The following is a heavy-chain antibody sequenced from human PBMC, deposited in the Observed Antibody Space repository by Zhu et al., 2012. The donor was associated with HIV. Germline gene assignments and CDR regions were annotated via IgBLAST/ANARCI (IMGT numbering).Heavy chain of an antibody. CDR3: AKTRTSGWYSYAFHV. V-gene: IGHV4-39*01. Sequence: QVQLQESGPGLVKPSETLSLTCTVSGGTISSSSYFWAWIRRTPGKGLEWIGSIYYGGSTHYNPSLKSRLTIYVDTSNNQFSLKLSSVTAADTALYYCAKTRTSGWYSYAFHVRGRGTMVTVSS. CDR2: IYYGGST. CDR1: GGTISSSSYF. J-gene: IGHJ3*01. D-gene: IGHD6-19*01.